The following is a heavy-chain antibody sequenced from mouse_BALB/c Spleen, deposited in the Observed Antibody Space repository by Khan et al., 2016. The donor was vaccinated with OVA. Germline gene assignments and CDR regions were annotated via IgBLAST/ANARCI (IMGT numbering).Heavy chain of an antibody. Sequence: QQSGAELVKPGALVRLSCKASGYTFTSYYLYWVKQRPGQGLEWIGDINPSNGGTNFNEKFKTKAILTVDKSSRTAYMQLSSLTSEDSAVYYCTRSGYGAFAYWGQGTLVTVSA. CDR1: GYTFTSYY. CDR2: INPSNGGT. CDR3: TRSGYGAFAY. D-gene: IGHD1-1*02. V-gene: IGHV1S81*02. J-gene: IGHJ3*01.